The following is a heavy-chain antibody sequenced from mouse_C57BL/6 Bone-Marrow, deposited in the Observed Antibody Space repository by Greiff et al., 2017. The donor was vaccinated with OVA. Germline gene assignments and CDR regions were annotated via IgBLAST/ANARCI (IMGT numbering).Heavy chain of an antibody. CDR2: IYPGDGDT. CDR1: GYAFSSYW. J-gene: IGHJ3*01. V-gene: IGHV1-80*01. CDR3: AREDLFAY. Sequence: VKLQESGAELVKPGASVKISCKASGYAFSSYWMNWVKQRPGKGLEWIGQIYPGDGDTNYNGKFKGKATLTADKSSSTAYMQLSSLTSEDSAVYFCAREDLFAYWGQGTLVTVSA.